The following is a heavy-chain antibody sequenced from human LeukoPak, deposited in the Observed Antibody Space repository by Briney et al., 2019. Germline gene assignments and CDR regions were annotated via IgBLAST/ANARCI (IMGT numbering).Heavy chain of an antibody. D-gene: IGHD2-21*01. CDR1: GYSFTSYW. J-gene: IGHJ4*02. CDR2: IDPSDSYT. CDR3: ATRANVVPTGLDY. V-gene: IGHV5-10-1*01. Sequence: GESLKISCKGSGYSFTSYWISWLRQMPGKGLEWMGRIDPSDSYTNYSPSFQGHVTISADKSISTAYPQWSSLKASDTAMYYCATRANVVPTGLDYWGQGTLVTVSS.